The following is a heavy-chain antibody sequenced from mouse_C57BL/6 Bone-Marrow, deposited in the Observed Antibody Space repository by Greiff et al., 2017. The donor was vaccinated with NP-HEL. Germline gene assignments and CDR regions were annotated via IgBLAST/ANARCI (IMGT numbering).Heavy chain of an antibody. CDR1: GFTFSSYG. J-gene: IGHJ3*01. V-gene: IGHV5-6*01. CDR3: ARHYDVFAY. CDR2: ISSGGSYT. D-gene: IGHD2-12*01. Sequence: EVKLVESGGDLVKPGGSLKLSCAASGFTFSSYGMSWVRQTPDKRLEWVATISSGGSYTYYPDSVKGRFTISRDNAKNTLYLQMSSLKSEDTAVYYCARHYDVFAYWGQGTLVTVSA.